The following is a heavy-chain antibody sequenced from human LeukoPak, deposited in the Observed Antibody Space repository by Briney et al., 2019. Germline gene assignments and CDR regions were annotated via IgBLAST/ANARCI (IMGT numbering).Heavy chain of an antibody. V-gene: IGHV4-4*07. CDR3: AAWVEDWFDP. CDR2: YYISGST. CDR1: GNSISSSS. J-gene: IGHJ5*02. D-gene: IGHD2-15*01. Sequence: PSETLSLTCSVSGNSISSSSWARIRQPAGGGLEWIGRYYISGSTKCNPSLESRVTMSIETSKNQFSLKLTSVTAADTAVYYCAAWVEDWFDPWGLGTLVTVSS.